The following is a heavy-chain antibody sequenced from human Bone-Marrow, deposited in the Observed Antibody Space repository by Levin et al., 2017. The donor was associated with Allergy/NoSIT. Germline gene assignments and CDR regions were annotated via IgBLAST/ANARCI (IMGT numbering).Heavy chain of an antibody. CDR1: GYSFATYW. CDR3: ARHKNPYSFTWNNWFDP. Sequence: GESLKISCKGSGYSFATYWIGWARQMPGKGLEWMGIIYPDDSDTRYSPSFQGQVTISADKSISTAYLQWSSLKASDTAMYYCARHKNPYSFTWNNWFDPWGQGTLVTVSS. D-gene: IGHD2-21*01. CDR2: IYPDDSDT. V-gene: IGHV5-51*01. J-gene: IGHJ5*02.